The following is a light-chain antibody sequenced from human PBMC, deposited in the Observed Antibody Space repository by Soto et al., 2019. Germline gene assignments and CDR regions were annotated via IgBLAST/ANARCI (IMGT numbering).Light chain of an antibody. CDR2: EVS. CDR1: SSDVGGYNY. CDR3: SSYSSSSIFYV. V-gene: IGLV2-14*01. Sequence: QSVLTQPASVSGSPGQSITISCTGGSSDVGGYNYVSWYQQHPGKAPKLIMYEVSDRPSGVSHRFSGSKFGNTASLTISGLQAEDEADYYCSSYSSSSIFYVFGTGTKLTVL. J-gene: IGLJ1*01.